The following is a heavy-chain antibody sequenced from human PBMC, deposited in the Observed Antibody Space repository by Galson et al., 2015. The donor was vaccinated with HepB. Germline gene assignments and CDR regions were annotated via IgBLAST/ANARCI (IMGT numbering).Heavy chain of an antibody. CDR3: ARSGSGYYSAPPDY. J-gene: IGHJ4*02. CDR2: IYSGGST. CDR1: GFTVSNNY. V-gene: IGHV3-66*01. Sequence: SLRLSCAASGFTVSNNYMTWVRQAPGKGLEWVSVIYSGGSTYYADSVKGRFTISRDNSKNTLYLQMNSLRAEDTAVYYCARSGSGYYSAPPDYWGQGTLVTVSS. D-gene: IGHD3-22*01.